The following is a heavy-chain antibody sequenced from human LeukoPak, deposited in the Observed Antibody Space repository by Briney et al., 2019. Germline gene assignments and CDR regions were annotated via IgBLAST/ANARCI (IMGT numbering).Heavy chain of an antibody. CDR2: INSDGSST. D-gene: IGHD3-22*01. J-gene: IGHJ4*02. V-gene: IGHV3-74*01. Sequence: PGGSLRLSCAASGFTFSSYWMHWVRQAPGKGLVWVSRINSDGSSTSYADSVKGRFTISRDNAKNTLYPQMNSLRAEDTAVYYCARVGDSSGPDFDYWGQGTLVTVSS. CDR3: ARVGDSSGPDFDY. CDR1: GFTFSSYW.